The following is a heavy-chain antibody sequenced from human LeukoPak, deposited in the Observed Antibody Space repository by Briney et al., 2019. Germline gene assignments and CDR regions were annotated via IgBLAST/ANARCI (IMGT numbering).Heavy chain of an antibody. J-gene: IGHJ4*02. Sequence: GGSLRLSCAASGFTFSSYGMSWVRQAPGKGLEWVSAISGSGGSTYYADSVKGRFTISRDNSKNTLYLQMNSLRAEDTAVYYCTKDLGSTTSYFDSWGQGILVTVSS. CDR2: ISGSGGST. D-gene: IGHD7-27*01. CDR1: GFTFSSYG. V-gene: IGHV3-23*01. CDR3: TKDLGSTTSYFDS.